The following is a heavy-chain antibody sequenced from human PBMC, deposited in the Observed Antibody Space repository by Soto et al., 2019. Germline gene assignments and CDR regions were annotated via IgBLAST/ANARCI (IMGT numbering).Heavy chain of an antibody. CDR3: AKRTSVSTWGESDY. D-gene: IGHD4-17*01. CDR2: ISGYRGNA. J-gene: IGHJ4*02. Sequence: QVQVMQSGAEVKKPGDSVKVSCKTSGYIFSDYGINWVRQAPGQGLAWMGWISGYRGNANLAQKFQGRVTMTTDKSTPTAYMELRRLRSDDTAVYYCAKRTSVSTWGESDYWGQGTLVTVSS. V-gene: IGHV1-18*04. CDR1: GYIFSDYG.